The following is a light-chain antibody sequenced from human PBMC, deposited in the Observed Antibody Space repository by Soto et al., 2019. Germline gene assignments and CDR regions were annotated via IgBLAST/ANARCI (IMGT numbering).Light chain of an antibody. V-gene: IGLV1-40*01. Sequence: QSVLTQPSSVSGAPVQRVTISCTGSSSNIWAGYNVHWYQHLPGTAPKVLIYGNRHRPSGVPDRFSGSKSGTSASLAITGLQADDEADYYCQSYDISLSGVVFGGGTKLTVL. CDR1: SSNIWAGYN. CDR3: QSYDISLSGVV. J-gene: IGLJ2*01. CDR2: GNR.